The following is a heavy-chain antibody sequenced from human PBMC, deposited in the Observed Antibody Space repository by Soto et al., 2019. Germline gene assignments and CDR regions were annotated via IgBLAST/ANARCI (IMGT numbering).Heavy chain of an antibody. J-gene: IGHJ4*02. V-gene: IGHV3-23*01. CDR1: GFPFSIFA. CDR2: ITFSGAYT. D-gene: IGHD1-26*01. Sequence: PGGSLRLSCAASGFPFSIFAMSLVRQAPGKGLEWLSCITFSGAYTYYADSGKGRFTISRDNSKNTLYLEMNSLRAEDTALYYCAKVRIMGVFEHWGQGALVTVSS. CDR3: AKVRIMGVFEH.